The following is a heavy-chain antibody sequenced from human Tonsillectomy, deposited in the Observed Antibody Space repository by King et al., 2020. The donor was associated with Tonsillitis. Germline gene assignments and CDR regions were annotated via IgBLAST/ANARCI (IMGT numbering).Heavy chain of an antibody. CDR3: ARHTFDILTGRQYYYYMDV. D-gene: IGHD3-9*01. CDR2: IYPSDSDT. J-gene: IGHJ6*03. V-gene: IGHV5-51*01. CDR1: GYSFTTYW. Sequence: VQLVESGAEVKKPGESLKISCKASGYSFTTYWISWVRQMPGKGLEWMGIIYPSDSDTRYSPSFQGQVTISADKSISTAYLQWSSLKASDTAIYYCARHTFDILTGRQYYYYMDVWGKGTTVTVSS.